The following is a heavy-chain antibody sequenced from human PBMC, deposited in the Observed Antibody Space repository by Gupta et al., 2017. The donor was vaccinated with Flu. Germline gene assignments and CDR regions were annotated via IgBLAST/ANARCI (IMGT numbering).Heavy chain of an antibody. Sequence: KGLEWVAVMSYDGVDKYYADSVKGRFTISRDTSKKTSYLQMSSLRPEDTAVYFCAKTKWGYSDSSRYFSGPDYWGQGTLVTVSS. J-gene: IGHJ4*02. CDR3: AKTKWGYSDSSRYFSGPDY. D-gene: IGHD3-22*01. V-gene: IGHV3-30*18. CDR2: MSYDGVDK.